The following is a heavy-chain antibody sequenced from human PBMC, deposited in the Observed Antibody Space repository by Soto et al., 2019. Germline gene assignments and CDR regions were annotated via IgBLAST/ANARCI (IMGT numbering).Heavy chain of an antibody. J-gene: IGHJ6*02. Sequence: PSETLSLTCAVSGGSISSGGYSWSWIRQPPGKGLEWIGYIYHSGSTYYNPSLKSRVTISVDRSKNQFSLKLSSVTAADTAVYYCARGLGGYYGSGSYDNTYYYYYYGMDVWGQGTTVT. CDR3: ARGLGGYYGSGSYDNTYYYYYYGMDV. V-gene: IGHV4-30-2*01. CDR1: GGSISSGGYS. CDR2: IYHSGST. D-gene: IGHD3-10*01.